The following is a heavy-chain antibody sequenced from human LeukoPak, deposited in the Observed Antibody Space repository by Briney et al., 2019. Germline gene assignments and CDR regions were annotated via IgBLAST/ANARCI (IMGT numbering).Heavy chain of an antibody. J-gene: IGHJ6*03. Sequence: GSLSLSCAASGFTFSSYAMSCVRQAPGMGGEWGSAISGSGGSTYYADSVNGRFTISRDNSKSTLYLQMNSLRAEDTAVYYCAKVPNGSGVKNYYYMDVWGKGTTVTVSS. CDR2: ISGSGGST. D-gene: IGHD3-10*01. CDR1: GFTFSSYA. CDR3: AKVPNGSGVKNYYYMDV. V-gene: IGHV3-23*01.